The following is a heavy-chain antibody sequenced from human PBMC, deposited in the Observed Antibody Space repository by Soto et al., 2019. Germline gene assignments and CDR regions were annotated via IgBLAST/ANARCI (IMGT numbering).Heavy chain of an antibody. CDR1: SAPVSSSTYT. CDR2: IYYSGST. V-gene: IGHV4-39*01. CDR3: ARLHGYCISSSCHGHYAMDV. Sequence: QLQLQESGPGLVKPSETLSLTCTVSSAPVSSSTYTWGWIRQPRGKGLEWIGSIYYSGSTYYNPSLNSRVTVSVDTSKNQSSLKVTSVTAADTAVYYCARLHGYCISSSCHGHYAMDVWGQGTTVTVSS. D-gene: IGHD2-2*01. J-gene: IGHJ6*02.